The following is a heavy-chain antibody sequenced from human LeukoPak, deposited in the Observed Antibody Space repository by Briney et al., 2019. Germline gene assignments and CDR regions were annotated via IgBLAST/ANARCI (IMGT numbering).Heavy chain of an antibody. CDR1: GGSFSGYY. CDR3: ASIAVAGTWYYYGMDV. Sequence: SSETLSLTCAVYGGSFSGYYWSWIRQPPGKGLEWIGEINHSGSTNYNPSLKSRVTISVDTSKNQFSLKLSSVTAADTAVYYCASIAVAGTWYYYGMDVWGQGTTVTVSS. J-gene: IGHJ6*02. D-gene: IGHD6-19*01. CDR2: INHSGST. V-gene: IGHV4-34*01.